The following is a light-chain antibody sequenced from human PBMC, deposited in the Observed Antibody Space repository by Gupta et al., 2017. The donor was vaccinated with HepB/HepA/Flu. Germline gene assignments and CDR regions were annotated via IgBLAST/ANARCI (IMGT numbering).Light chain of an antibody. CDR2: DAS. J-gene: IGKJ4*01. Sequence: ESVLTQSPATLSLSPGERATLSCRASQSVSSYLAWYQQKPGQAPRLLIYDASNRATGIPARFSGSGYGTDFTLTISSREPEDFAVYYCQQRSNWPPITFGGGTKVEIK. CDR1: QSVSSY. V-gene: IGKV3-11*01. CDR3: QQRSNWPPIT.